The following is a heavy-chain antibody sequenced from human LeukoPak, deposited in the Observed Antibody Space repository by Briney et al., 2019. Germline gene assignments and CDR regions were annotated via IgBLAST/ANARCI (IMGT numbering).Heavy chain of an antibody. CDR2: IYTSGGT. Sequence: SETLSLTCTVSGGSISSYYWSWIRQPAGKGLEWIGRIYTSGGTNYNPSLKSRVTMSVDTSKNQFSLKLSSVTAADTAVYYCAREPYYGDYYNWFDPWGQGTLVTVSS. CDR3: AREPYYGDYYNWFDP. CDR1: GGSISSYY. J-gene: IGHJ5*02. D-gene: IGHD4-17*01. V-gene: IGHV4-4*07.